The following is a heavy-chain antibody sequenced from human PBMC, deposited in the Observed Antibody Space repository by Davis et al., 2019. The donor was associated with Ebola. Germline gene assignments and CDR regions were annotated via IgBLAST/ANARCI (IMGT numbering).Heavy chain of an antibody. J-gene: IGHJ5*01. D-gene: IGHD2-15*01. CDR1: GFTVRSNY. CDR3: VRPYCSGGTCWFDS. V-gene: IGHV3-66*01. CDR2: FFSGGFT. Sequence: GESLKISCAVSGFTVRSNYMTWVRQAPGKGLEWVSSFFSGGFTYYADSVKGRFTISRDNAKNTVYLQMNSLRAEDTAVYYCVRPYCSGGTCWFDSWGQGTLVTVSS.